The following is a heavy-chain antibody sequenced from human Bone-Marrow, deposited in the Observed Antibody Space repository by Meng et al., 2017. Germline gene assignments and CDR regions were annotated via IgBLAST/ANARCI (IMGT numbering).Heavy chain of an antibody. J-gene: IGHJ6*02. CDR2: IFSNDEK. V-gene: IGHV2-26*01. CDR3: ARIPAYCSGGSCYPSYGMDV. Sequence: SGPTLVKPTQTLTLTCTVSGFSLSNARMGVSWIRQPPGKALEWLAHIFSNDEKSYSTSPKSRLTISKDTSKSQVVLTMTNMDPVDTATYYCARIPAYCSGGSCYPSYGMDVWGQGTTVTVSS. CDR1: GFSLSNARMG. D-gene: IGHD2-15*01.